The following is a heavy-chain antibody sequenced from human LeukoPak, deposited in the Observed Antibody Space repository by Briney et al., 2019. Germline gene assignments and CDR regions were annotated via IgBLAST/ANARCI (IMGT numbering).Heavy chain of an antibody. D-gene: IGHD1-1*01. CDR3: SRNDLVDFDY. J-gene: IGHJ4*02. CDR2: IRRRAYGGAA. V-gene: IGHV3-49*04. Sequence: GPSLRLSWTTSGLAFDDFAMSWVRHPAGKGREWVGFIRRRAYGGAAEYAASVKGRFIISRDDSKGIAYLQMNSLKTEDTAVYYCSRNDLVDFDYWGQGSRVIVSP. CDR1: GLAFDDFA.